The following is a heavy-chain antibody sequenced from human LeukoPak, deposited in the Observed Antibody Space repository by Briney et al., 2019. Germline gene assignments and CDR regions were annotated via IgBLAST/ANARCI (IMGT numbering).Heavy chain of an antibody. J-gene: IGHJ6*02. CDR2: IYYSGST. Sequence: SETLSLTCTVSGGSISSYYWSWIRQLPGKGLEWIGYIYYSGSTNYNPSLKSRVTISVDTSRNQFSLKLSSVTAADTAVYYCAGRIAYGSGSYYGNYYYYGMDVWGQGTTVTVSS. D-gene: IGHD3-10*01. CDR1: GGSISSYY. CDR3: AGRIAYGSGSYYGNYYYYGMDV. V-gene: IGHV4-59*01.